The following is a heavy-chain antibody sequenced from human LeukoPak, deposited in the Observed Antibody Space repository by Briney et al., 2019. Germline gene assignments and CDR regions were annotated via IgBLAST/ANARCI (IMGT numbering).Heavy chain of an antibody. CDR1: GYTFTGHY. V-gene: IGHV1-2*02. CDR3: ARYALYASGGAGGFDI. J-gene: IGHJ3*02. Sequence: ASVKVSCKASGYTFTGHYMHCVRQAPGQGPEWMGCINPNSGGASFAPKFQGRVTMTRDTSMSTAYMELSRLRSDDTAVYHCARYALYASGGAGGFDIWGQGTMVTVSS. D-gene: IGHD3-10*01. CDR2: INPNSGGA.